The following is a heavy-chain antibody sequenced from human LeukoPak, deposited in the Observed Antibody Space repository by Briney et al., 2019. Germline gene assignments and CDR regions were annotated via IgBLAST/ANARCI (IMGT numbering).Heavy chain of an antibody. D-gene: IGHD6-6*01. Sequence: AGGSLRLSCAASGFTFSSYWMSWVRQAPGKGLEWVANIKQDGSEKYYVDSVKGRFTISRDNAKNSLYLQMNSLRAEDTAVYYCAREEGIAARRSDYYYYMDVWGKGTTATVSS. CDR1: GFTFSSYW. V-gene: IGHV3-7*01. J-gene: IGHJ6*03. CDR2: IKQDGSEK. CDR3: AREEGIAARRSDYYYYMDV.